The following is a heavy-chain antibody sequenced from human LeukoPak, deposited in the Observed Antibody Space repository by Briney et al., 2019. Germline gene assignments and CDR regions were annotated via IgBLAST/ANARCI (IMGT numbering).Heavy chain of an antibody. CDR2: ISWNSGSI. J-gene: IGHJ6*02. D-gene: IGHD3-10*01. Sequence: GGSLRLSCAASGFTFSSYGMHWVRQAPGKGLEWVSGISWNSGSIGYADSVKGRFTISRDNAKNSLYLQMNSLRAEDTALYYCAKDRYYYGSGSPYGMDVWGQGTTVTVSS. V-gene: IGHV3-9*01. CDR3: AKDRYYYGSGSPYGMDV. CDR1: GFTFSSYG.